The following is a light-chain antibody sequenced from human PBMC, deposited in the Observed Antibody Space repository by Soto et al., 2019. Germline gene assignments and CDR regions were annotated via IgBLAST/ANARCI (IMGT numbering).Light chain of an antibody. CDR1: NSDIGSYRS. CDR3: SSCTNTITLIV. V-gene: IGLV2-14*01. Sequence: QSALTQPASVSGSPGQSITISCTGTNSDIGSYRSVSWYQQHPGKAPKLLISEVTQRPSGVSNRFSGSKSANTASLTISGLQPEDEADYYCSSCTNTITLIVFGSGTKVTVL. CDR2: EVT. J-gene: IGLJ1*01.